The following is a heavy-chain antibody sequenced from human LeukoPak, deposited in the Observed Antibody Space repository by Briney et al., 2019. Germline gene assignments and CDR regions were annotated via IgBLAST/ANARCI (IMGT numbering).Heavy chain of an antibody. CDR1: GFTFSSYG. J-gene: IGHJ4*02. CDR2: IRYDGSNK. V-gene: IGHV3-30*02. CDR3: AKDPTLLWFGELCYFDY. Sequence: GGSLRLSCAASGFTFSSYGMHWVRQAPGKGLEWVAFIRYDGSNKYYADSVKGRFTISRDNSKNMLYLQMNSLRAEDTAVYYCAKDPTLLWFGELCYFDYWGQGTLVTVSS. D-gene: IGHD3-10*01.